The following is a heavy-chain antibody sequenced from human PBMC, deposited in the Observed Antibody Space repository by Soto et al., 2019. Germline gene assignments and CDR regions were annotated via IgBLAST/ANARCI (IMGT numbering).Heavy chain of an antibody. D-gene: IGHD3-10*01. CDR3: ARAVYYGSGTYGGENYYGMDV. CDR2: INPNSGDT. V-gene: IGHV1-2*04. J-gene: IGHJ6*02. Sequence: QVQLVQSGAEVKKPGASVKVSCKASGYTFTGYYMHWVRQAPGQGLEWMGWINPNSGDTNFAQKFQGWVTMTRDTSISTAYMELSRLTSDDTAVYYCARAVYYGSGTYGGENYYGMDVWGQGTTVTVSS. CDR1: GYTFTGYY.